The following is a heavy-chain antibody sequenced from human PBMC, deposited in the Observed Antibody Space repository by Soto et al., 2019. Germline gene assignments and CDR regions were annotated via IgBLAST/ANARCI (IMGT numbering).Heavy chain of an antibody. Sequence: QLQLQESGPGLVKPSETLSLTCTVSGGSISSSSYYWGWIRQPPGKGLEWIGSIYYSGSTYYNPSLKSRVTISVDTSKNQFSLKLSSVTAADTAVYYCASSSITIGHWDPLNGMDVWGQGTTVTVSS. J-gene: IGHJ6*02. V-gene: IGHV4-39*01. D-gene: IGHD3-3*01. CDR3: ASSSITIGHWDPLNGMDV. CDR1: GGSISSSSYY. CDR2: IYYSGST.